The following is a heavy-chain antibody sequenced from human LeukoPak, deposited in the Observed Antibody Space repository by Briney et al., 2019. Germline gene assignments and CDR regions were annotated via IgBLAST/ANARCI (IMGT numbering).Heavy chain of an antibody. Sequence: GGSLRLSCAASGFTFSSYWMSWVRQAPGKGVEWVANIKQDGSEKYYVDSVKGRFTISRDNAKNSLYLQMNSLRAEDTAVYYCARVGATARVVPAAMVWFDPWGQGTLVTVSS. D-gene: IGHD2-2*01. J-gene: IGHJ5*02. V-gene: IGHV3-7*01. CDR3: ARVGATARVVPAAMVWFDP. CDR1: GFTFSSYW. CDR2: IKQDGSEK.